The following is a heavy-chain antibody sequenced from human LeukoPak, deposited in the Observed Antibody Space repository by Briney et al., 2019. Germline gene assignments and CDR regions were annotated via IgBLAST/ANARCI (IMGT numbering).Heavy chain of an antibody. CDR2: INPNSGGT. CDR1: GYTFTGYY. V-gene: IGHV1-2*02. CDR3: ARGSYDSSGYYLYFDY. D-gene: IGHD3-22*01. J-gene: IGHJ4*02. Sequence: RASVKVSCKASGYTFTGYYMHWVRPAPGQGLEWMGWINPNSGGTNYAQKFQGRVTMTRDTSISTAYMELSRLRSDDTAVYYCARGSYDSSGYYLYFDYWGQGTLVTVSS.